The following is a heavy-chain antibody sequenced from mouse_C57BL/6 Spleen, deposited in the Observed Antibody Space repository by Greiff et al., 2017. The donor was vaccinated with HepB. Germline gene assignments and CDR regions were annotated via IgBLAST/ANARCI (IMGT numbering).Heavy chain of an antibody. Sequence: VQLQQSGAELAKPGASVKLSCKASGYTFTSYWMHWVKQRPGQGLEWIGYINPSSGYTKYNQKFKDKATLTADKSSSTAYMQRSSLTYEDSAVYYCARGEITTSEGFDYWGQGTTLTVSS. J-gene: IGHJ2*01. CDR3: ARGEITTSEGFDY. V-gene: IGHV1-7*01. CDR2: INPSSGYT. D-gene: IGHD1-1*01. CDR1: GYTFTSYW.